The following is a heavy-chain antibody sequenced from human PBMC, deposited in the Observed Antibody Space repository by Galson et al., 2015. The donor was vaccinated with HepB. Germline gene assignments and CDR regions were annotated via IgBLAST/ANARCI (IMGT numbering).Heavy chain of an antibody. J-gene: IGHJ4*02. CDR2: ISYSGDST. V-gene: IGHV3-23*01. Sequence: LRLSCAASGFTFSSSAMSWVRQAPGKGLEWVSLISYSGDSTYYADSVKGRFTISRDNSKDTLYLQMNTLRAEDTAVYYCAKDIQASHWGQGTLVTVSS. D-gene: IGHD6-6*01. CDR1: GFTFSSSA. CDR3: AKDIQASH.